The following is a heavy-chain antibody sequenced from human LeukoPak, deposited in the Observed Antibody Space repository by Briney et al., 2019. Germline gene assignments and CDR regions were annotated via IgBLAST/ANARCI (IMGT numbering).Heavy chain of an antibody. Sequence: SVKVSCKASGGTFSSYAISWVRQAPGQGLEWMGRIIPILGIANYAQKLQGRVTMTTDTSTSTAYMELRSLRSDDTAVYYCARNYYDSSGYYYEDYWGQGTLVTVSS. J-gene: IGHJ4*02. CDR3: ARNYYDSSGYYYEDY. CDR2: IIPILGIA. D-gene: IGHD3-22*01. CDR1: GGTFSSYA. V-gene: IGHV1-69*04.